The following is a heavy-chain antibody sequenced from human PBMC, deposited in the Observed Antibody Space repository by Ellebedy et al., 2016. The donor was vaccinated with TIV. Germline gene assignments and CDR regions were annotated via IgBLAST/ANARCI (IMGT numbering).Heavy chain of an antibody. J-gene: IGHJ4*02. D-gene: IGHD1-26*01. Sequence: GESLKISCAASGFTFSSYWMSWVRQAPGKGLEWVANIKQDGSEKYYVDSVKGRFTISRDNAKNSLYLQMNSLRAEDTAVYYCARPFKVSYWGIDYWGQGTLVTVSA. CDR2: IKQDGSEK. CDR3: ARPFKVSYWGIDY. V-gene: IGHV3-7*04. CDR1: GFTFSSYW.